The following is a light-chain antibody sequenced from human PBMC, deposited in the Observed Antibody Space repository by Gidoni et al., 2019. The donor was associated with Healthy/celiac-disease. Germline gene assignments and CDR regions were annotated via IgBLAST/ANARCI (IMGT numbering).Light chain of an antibody. CDR3: QQSYSTPPH. Sequence: DIQMTQPPSSLSASVGDRVTITCRASKSISSYLNWYQQKPGKAPKLLIYAASSLQSGVPSRFSGSGSGTDFTLTISSLQPEDFATYYCQQSYSTPPHFGQXTRLEIK. CDR2: AAS. J-gene: IGKJ5*01. V-gene: IGKV1-39*01. CDR1: KSISSY.